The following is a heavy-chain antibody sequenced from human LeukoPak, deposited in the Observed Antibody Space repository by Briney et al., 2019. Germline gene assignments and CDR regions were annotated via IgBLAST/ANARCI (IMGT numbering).Heavy chain of an antibody. Sequence: GASLRLSCAASGLTFRSSAMSWVRQAPGKGLEWVSRISGSGGSTYFADSVKGRFTISRDNSKNTLYLQINSLRGEDTAIYYCAKEVVGATNWFDPWGQGTLVTVSS. CDR1: GLTFRSSA. CDR2: ISGSGGST. J-gene: IGHJ5*02. D-gene: IGHD1-26*01. CDR3: AKEVVGATNWFDP. V-gene: IGHV3-23*01.